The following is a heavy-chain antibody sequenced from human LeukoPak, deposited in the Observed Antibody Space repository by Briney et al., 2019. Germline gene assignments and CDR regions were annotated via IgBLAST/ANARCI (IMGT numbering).Heavy chain of an antibody. CDR1: GFTFSSYN. D-gene: IGHD3-16*01. CDR2: IRRSGEST. CDR3: AKDYAVGSIDY. Sequence: GGSLRLSCAASGFTFSSYNMNWVRQAPGKGLEWVSSIRRSGESTFYADSVRGRFTISRDNSKNTVSLQMESLRAEDTALYYCAKDYAVGSIDYWGQGTLVTVSS. J-gene: IGHJ4*02. V-gene: IGHV3-23*01.